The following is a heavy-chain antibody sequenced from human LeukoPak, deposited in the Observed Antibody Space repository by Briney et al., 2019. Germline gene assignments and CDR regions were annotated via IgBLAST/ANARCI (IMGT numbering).Heavy chain of an antibody. CDR3: ARRQIRTHFDY. J-gene: IGHJ4*02. D-gene: IGHD1-1*01. CDR2: VNPGDSDT. CDR1: GYTFTTFW. Sequence: GEPLKISCQASGYTFTTFWIGWVRQMPGKGLEWIGIVNPGDSDTRYSPSFQGQVTLSVDKSINTAYLQWSSLKASDTALYYSARRQIRTHFDYWAQGTLVTVSS. V-gene: IGHV5-51*01.